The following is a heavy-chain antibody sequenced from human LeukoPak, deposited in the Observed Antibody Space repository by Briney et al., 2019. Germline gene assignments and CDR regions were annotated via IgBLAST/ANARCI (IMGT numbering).Heavy chain of an antibody. CDR2: IKQDGSEK. Sequence: GGSLRLSCAASGFTFSSYWMSWVRQAPGKGLEWVANIKQDGSEKYYVDSVKGRFTISRDNAKNSLYLQMNSLRAEDTAVYYCAREEAVAGTSAFDYWGQGTLVTVSS. CDR1: GFTFSSYW. CDR3: AREEAVAGTSAFDY. J-gene: IGHJ4*02. D-gene: IGHD6-19*01. V-gene: IGHV3-7*01.